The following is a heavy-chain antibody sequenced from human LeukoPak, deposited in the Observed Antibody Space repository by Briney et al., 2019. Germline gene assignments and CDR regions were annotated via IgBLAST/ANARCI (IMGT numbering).Heavy chain of an antibody. CDR3: ARGGGRVRWFDP. J-gene: IGHJ5*02. CDR2: INDSGST. D-gene: IGHD3-10*01. V-gene: IGHV4-34*01. CDR1: GESFSGYF. Sequence: PSETLSLTCAVYGESFSGYFWSWIRQSPGMGLEWIGEINDSGSTNYSPSLKSRVTISVDTSKSQFSLKLSSVTAADTAVYYCARGGGRVRWFDPWGQGTLVIVSS.